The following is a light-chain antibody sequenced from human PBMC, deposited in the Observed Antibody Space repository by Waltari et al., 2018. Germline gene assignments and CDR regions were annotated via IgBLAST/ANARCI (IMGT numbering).Light chain of an antibody. Sequence: LVSRQSLGTLSWSPGERATLSCRASQSVSSNSLAWYQQKPGQAPRLLIYGASSRATGIPDRFSGSGSVTDFTLTITMLEPEDFAVYYYQHYCNSPKTFGQGTKVEIK. CDR3: QHYCNSPKT. CDR2: GAS. V-gene: IGKV3-20*01. J-gene: IGKJ1*01. CDR1: QSVSSNS.